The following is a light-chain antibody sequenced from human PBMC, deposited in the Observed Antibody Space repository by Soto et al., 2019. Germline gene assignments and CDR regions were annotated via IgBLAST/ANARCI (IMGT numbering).Light chain of an antibody. CDR3: SSYTSSSTPV. J-gene: IGLJ7*01. V-gene: IGLV2-14*01. CDR1: SSDVGGYNY. CDR2: DVS. Sequence: QSALTQPPSVSGSPGQSITISCTGTSSDVGGYNYVSWYQQHPGKAPKLMIYDVSNRPSGVSNRFSGSKSGNTASLTISGLQAEDEADYYCSSYTSSSTPVFGGGTQLTVL.